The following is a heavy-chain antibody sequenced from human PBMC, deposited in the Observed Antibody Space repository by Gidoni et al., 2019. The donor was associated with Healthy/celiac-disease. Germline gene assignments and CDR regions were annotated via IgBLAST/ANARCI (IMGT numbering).Heavy chain of an antibody. CDR2: SSSSSSDI. Sequence: EVQMVESGGGLVKPGGSLRLSCAASGFTFSSYSMTCVRQAPGKGLECLSSSSSSSSDIYYADSVKGRFTISRENDKNSLYLQMNSLRAEDTAVYYCARDPGFGGSHFDYWGQGTLVTVSS. V-gene: IGHV3-21*01. CDR1: GFTFSSYS. D-gene: IGHD3-3*01. CDR3: ARDPGFGGSHFDY. J-gene: IGHJ4*02.